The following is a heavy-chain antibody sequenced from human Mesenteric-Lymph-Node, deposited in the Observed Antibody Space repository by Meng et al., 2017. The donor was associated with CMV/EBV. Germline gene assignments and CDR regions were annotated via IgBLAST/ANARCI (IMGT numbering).Heavy chain of an antibody. Sequence: SLTCTVSGGSVTSGFYYWTWIRQPPGKGLEWIGYIDRSGSTNHNPSLKSRVTISVDTSKNQFSLKLSSVTAADTAVYYCARDGSGLIPWGQGTLVTVSS. CDR1: GGSVTSGFYY. CDR2: IDRSGST. V-gene: IGHV4-61*01. CDR3: ARDGSGLIP. D-gene: IGHD3-10*01. J-gene: IGHJ5*02.